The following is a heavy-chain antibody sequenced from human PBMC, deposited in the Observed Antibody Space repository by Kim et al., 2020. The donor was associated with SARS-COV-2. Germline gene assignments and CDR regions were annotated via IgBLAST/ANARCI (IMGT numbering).Heavy chain of an antibody. CDR2: ISYDGSNK. D-gene: IGHD5-12*01. CDR3: ARERRDGYKFFDY. J-gene: IGHJ4*02. V-gene: IGHV3-30*04. CDR1: GFTFSSYA. Sequence: GGSLRLSCAASGFTFSSYAMHWVRQAPGKGLEWVAVISYDGSNKYYADSVKGRFTISRDNSKNTLYLQMNSLRAEDTAVYYCARERRDGYKFFDYWGQGTLVTVSS.